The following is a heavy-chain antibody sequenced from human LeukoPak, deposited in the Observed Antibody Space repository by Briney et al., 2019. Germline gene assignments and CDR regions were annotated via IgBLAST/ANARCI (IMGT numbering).Heavy chain of an antibody. CDR2: IWYDGSNK. CDR1: GFTFSSYG. J-gene: IGHJ4*02. CDR3: ARHISGSYLDY. V-gene: IGHV3-33*01. Sequence: GGSLRLSCAASGFTFSSYGMHRVRQAPGKGLEWVALIWYDGSNKYYADSVKGRFTISRDSSKNTLYLQMNSLRAEDTAVYYCARHISGSYLDYWGQGNLVTVSS. D-gene: IGHD3-16*02.